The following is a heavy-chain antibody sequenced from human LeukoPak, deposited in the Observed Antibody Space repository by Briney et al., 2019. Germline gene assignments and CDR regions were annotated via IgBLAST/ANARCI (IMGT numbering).Heavy chain of an antibody. D-gene: IGHD2-8*01. V-gene: IGHV3-11*05. CDR2: ISSSSSHT. J-gene: IGHJ6*02. CDR3: ARGGNGASYYYYGMDV. CDR1: GFTFSDYY. Sequence: GGSLRLSCAASGFTFSDYYMSWIRQAPGKGLEWVSYISSSSSHTNYADSVKGRFTISRDNAKNSLYLQMNSLRAEDTAVYYCARGGNGASYYYYGMDVWGQGTTVTVSS.